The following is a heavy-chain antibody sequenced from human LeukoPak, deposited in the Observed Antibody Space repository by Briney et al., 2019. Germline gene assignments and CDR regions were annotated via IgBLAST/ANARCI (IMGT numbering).Heavy chain of an antibody. CDR2: ISGGGIST. Sequence: GGSLRLSCEASGFTLSSCAMTWVRQAPGKGLEWVSSISGGGISTYYADSVKGRFTISRDISKNTLYMQMNSLRAEDTALYYCVKDHEVYSGSYYPYWGQGTLVTASS. CDR3: VKDHEVYSGSYYPY. J-gene: IGHJ4*02. V-gene: IGHV3-23*01. CDR1: GFTLSSCA. D-gene: IGHD1-26*01.